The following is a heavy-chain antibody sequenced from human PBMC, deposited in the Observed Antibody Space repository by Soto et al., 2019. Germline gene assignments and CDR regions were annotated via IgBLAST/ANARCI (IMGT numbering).Heavy chain of an antibody. D-gene: IGHD3-3*01. CDR1: GFTFSSYA. CDR2: ISGSGGST. Sequence: GGSLRLSCAASGFTFSSYAMSWVRQAPGKGLEWVSAISGSGGSTYYADSVKGRFTISRDNSKNTLYLQMNSLRAEDTAVYYCAKMGRTYYDFWSGYYGGDYYYGMDVWGQGTTVTVSS. CDR3: AKMGRTYYDFWSGYYGGDYYYGMDV. V-gene: IGHV3-23*01. J-gene: IGHJ6*02.